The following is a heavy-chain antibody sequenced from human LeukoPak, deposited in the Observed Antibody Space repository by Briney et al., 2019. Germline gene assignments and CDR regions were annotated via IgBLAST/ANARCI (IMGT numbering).Heavy chain of an antibody. CDR2: VSGSGDST. Sequence: LGGSLRLSCAASGITFSNYAMSWVRQAPGKGLEWVSTVSGSGDSTYFAASVTGRFTISRDNSKNTLYLQMNSLRAEDTAVYYCAKGYSGSGGSSYFDYWGQGTLVTVSS. J-gene: IGHJ4*02. CDR3: AKGYSGSGGSSYFDY. D-gene: IGHD2-15*01. V-gene: IGHV3-23*01. CDR1: GITFSNYA.